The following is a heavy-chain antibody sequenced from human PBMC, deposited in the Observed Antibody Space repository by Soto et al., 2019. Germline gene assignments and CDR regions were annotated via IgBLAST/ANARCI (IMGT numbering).Heavy chain of an antibody. CDR3: VSERGYGHASVPSS. V-gene: IGHV3-30*03. D-gene: IGHD5-18*01. J-gene: IGHJ4*02. CDR2: ISYDGGLQ. CDR1: GFTFTSYG. Sequence: QAHLVESGGGVVQPGRSLRLSCAASGFTFTSYGMHWVRQAPGTRLEWVAVISYDGGLQHYADSVKGRFTISRDNSKKMVLLRMNSLRAEDTAVYYCVSERGYGHASVPSSRGQGTLVSVSS.